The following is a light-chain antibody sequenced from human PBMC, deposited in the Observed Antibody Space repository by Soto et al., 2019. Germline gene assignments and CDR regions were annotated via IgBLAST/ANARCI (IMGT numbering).Light chain of an antibody. CDR3: QQYNNWPPWT. Sequence: EIVMTQSPATLSVSPGERATLSCRASQSVSTNLAWYQQNPGQAPRLLIYGASTRATGIPARFSGSGSGTGTEFTLTISNLQSEDFAVYYCQQYNNWPPWTFGQGTKVDIK. J-gene: IGKJ1*01. CDR1: QSVSTN. CDR2: GAS. V-gene: IGKV3-15*01.